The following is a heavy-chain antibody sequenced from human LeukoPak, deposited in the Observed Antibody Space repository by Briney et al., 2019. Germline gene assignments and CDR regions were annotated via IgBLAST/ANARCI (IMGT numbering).Heavy chain of an antibody. CDR1: GGSISSYY. CDR3: ARHRRYSSSSRFDY. Sequence: SETLSLTCTVSGGSISSYYWSWIRQPPGKGLEWIGYICYSGSTNYNPSLKSRITMSVDTSKNQFSLKLSSVTAADTAVYYCARHRRYSSSSRFDYWGQGTLVTVSS. J-gene: IGHJ4*02. V-gene: IGHV4-59*08. CDR2: ICYSGST. D-gene: IGHD6-6*01.